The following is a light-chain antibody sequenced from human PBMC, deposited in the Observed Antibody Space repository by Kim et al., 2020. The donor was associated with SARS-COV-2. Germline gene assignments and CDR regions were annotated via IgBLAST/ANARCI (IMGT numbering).Light chain of an antibody. V-gene: IGKV3-20*01. CDR3: QQYGSSPLFT. CDR2: DAS. J-gene: IGKJ3*01. Sequence: EIVLTQSPGTLSLSPGERASLSCRASQSVSGNYLVWYQQKPGQAPRLLIYDASSRATGIPDRFSGSGSGTDFTLTISRLEPEDVAVYYCQQYGSSPLFTFGPGTKVDIK. CDR1: QSVSGNY.